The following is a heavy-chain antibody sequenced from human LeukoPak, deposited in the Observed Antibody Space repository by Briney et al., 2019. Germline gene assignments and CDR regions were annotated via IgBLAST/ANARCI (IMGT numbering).Heavy chain of an antibody. V-gene: IGHV3-23*01. CDR2: ISGSGGST. D-gene: IGHD6-19*01. CDR3: ARAPSQWLAPIHW. CDR1: GFTFNSYA. Sequence: PGGSLRLSCAASGFTFNSYAMSWVRQAPGKGLEWVSAISGSGGSTYYADSVKGRFTISRDNSKNTLYLQMNSVRAEDTVVYYFARAPSQWLAPIHWWGQGTLVTVYS. J-gene: IGHJ4*02.